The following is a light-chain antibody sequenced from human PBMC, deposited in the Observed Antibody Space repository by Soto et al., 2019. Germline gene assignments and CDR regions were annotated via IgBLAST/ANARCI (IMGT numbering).Light chain of an antibody. V-gene: IGKV3-15*01. CDR2: GAA. J-gene: IGKJ2*01. CDR1: QSVSSD. Sequence: EIVMTQSPATLSVSPGERATLSCRASQSVSSDLAWYQQKPGQAPRLLIYGAATRATGIPAKFSGSGSGTELRLTISSLQSEDFAVYYCQQYNNWPPFTFGQGTKLEIK. CDR3: QQYNNWPPFT.